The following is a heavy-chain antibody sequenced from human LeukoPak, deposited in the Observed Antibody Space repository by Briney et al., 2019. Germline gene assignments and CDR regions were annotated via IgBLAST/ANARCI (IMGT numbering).Heavy chain of an antibody. V-gene: IGHV1-2*04. CDR1: GYTFTGYY. J-gene: IGHJ4*02. D-gene: IGHD3-16*02. CDR2: INPNSGGT. Sequence: GASVKVSCKASGYTFTGYYMHWVRQAPGQGLEWMGWINPNSGGTNYAQKFQGWVTMTRDTSISTAYLQWSGLRASDTAMYYCVRLGRYRIDYWGQGALVTVSS. CDR3: VRLGRYRIDY.